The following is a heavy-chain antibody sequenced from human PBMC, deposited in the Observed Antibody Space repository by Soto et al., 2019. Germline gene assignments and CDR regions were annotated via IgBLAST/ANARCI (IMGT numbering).Heavy chain of an antibody. Sequence: LRLSCAASGFTFSSYGMHWVRQAPGKGLEWVAVIWYDGSNKYYADSVKGRFTISRDNSKNTLYLQMNSLRAEDTAVYYCARDTDYDFWSGLDYGMDVWGQGTTVTVSS. CDR2: IWYDGSNK. CDR1: GFTFSSYG. V-gene: IGHV3-33*01. J-gene: IGHJ6*02. CDR3: ARDTDYDFWSGLDYGMDV. D-gene: IGHD3-3*01.